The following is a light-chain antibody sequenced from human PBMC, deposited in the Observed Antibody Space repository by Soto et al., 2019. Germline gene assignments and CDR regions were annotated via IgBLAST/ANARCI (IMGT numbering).Light chain of an antibody. CDR2: DVS. CDR1: SSDVGGYNY. Sequence: QSALTQPDSVSGSPGQSITISCTGTSSDVGGYNYVSWYQQHPGKAPKLMIYDVSNRPSGVSNRFSGSKSGNTASLTISGLQAEDEADYYCSSNTSSERFGGGTKLTVL. CDR3: SSNTSSER. J-gene: IGLJ3*02. V-gene: IGLV2-14*01.